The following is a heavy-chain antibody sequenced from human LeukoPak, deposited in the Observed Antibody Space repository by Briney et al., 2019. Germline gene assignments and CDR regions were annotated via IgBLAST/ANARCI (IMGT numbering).Heavy chain of an antibody. Sequence: PSETLSLTCAVYGGSFSGYYWSWIRQPPGKGLEWIGEINHSGSTNYNPSLKSRVTISVDTSKNQFSLKLSSVTAADTAVYYCARVTNGSGSPVDYWGQGTLVTVSS. V-gene: IGHV4-34*01. J-gene: IGHJ4*02. CDR3: ARVTNGSGSPVDY. D-gene: IGHD3-10*01. CDR2: INHSGST. CDR1: GGSFSGYY.